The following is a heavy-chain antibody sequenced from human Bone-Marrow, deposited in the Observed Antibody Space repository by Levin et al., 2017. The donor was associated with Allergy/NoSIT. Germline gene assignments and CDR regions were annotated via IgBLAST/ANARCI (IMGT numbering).Heavy chain of an antibody. CDR3: ANSPGFNYGQFDS. D-gene: IGHD3-10*01. J-gene: IGHJ4*02. V-gene: IGHV3-23*01. CDR2: LSWTGGAT. Sequence: PGGSLRLSCAASGFSFDRDAMSWVRQAPGKGLEWVSSLSWTGGATYYADSVQGRFTISRDNSRNTLYLRMNSLRVEDSAFYYCANSPGFNYGQFDSWGQGTLVTVSS. CDR1: GFSFDRDA.